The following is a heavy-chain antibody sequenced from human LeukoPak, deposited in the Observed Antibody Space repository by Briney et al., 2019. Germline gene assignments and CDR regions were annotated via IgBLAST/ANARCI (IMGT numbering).Heavy chain of an antibody. CDR3: ARGPPSLYFDY. CDR1: GGTFSSYA. J-gene: IGHJ4*02. V-gene: IGHV1-69*01. D-gene: IGHD6-6*01. CDR2: IIPIFGTA. Sequence: GASVKVSCKASGGTFSSYAISWVRQAPGRGLEWMGGIIPIFGTANYAQKFQGRVTITADESTSTAYMELSSLRSEDTAVYYCARGPPSLYFDYWGQGTLVTVSS.